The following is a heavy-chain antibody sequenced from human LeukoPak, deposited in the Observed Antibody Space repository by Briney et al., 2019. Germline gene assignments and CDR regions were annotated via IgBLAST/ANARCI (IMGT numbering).Heavy chain of an antibody. Sequence: NPGGSLRLSCAASGFTFDDYAMHWVRQAPGKGLEWVSSISSSSSYIYYADSVKGRFTISRDNAKNSLYLQMNSPRAEDTAVYYCARGLMVRGVIAHYYYGMDVWGQGTTVTVSS. CDR1: GFTFDDYA. CDR3: ARGLMVRGVIAHYYYGMDV. CDR2: ISSSSSYI. V-gene: IGHV3-21*01. J-gene: IGHJ6*02. D-gene: IGHD3-10*01.